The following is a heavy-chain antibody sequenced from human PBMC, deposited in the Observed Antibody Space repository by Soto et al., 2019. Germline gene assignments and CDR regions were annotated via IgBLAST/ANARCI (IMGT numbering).Heavy chain of an antibody. D-gene: IGHD3-10*01. Sequence: QVQLQESGPGLVKPSETLSLTCTVSGDSITSYYWSWIRQPPGKGLEWIGYIYYSGSTNYNPSLKSRVTISVDTSQNQFSLKLSSVTAADTAVYYCARHSYFYGSGDVWGQGTTVTVSS. CDR2: IYYSGST. CDR3: ARHSYFYGSGDV. V-gene: IGHV4-59*08. CDR1: GDSITSYY. J-gene: IGHJ6*02.